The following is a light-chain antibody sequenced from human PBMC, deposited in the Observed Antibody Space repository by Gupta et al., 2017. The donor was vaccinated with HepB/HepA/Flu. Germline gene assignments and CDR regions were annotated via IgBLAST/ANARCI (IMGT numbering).Light chain of an antibody. Sequence: DIQMTPSPSSLSASVGDRVTITCRASQSISSYLNWYQQKPGKAPKLPIYAASSLQSGVPSRFSGSGSGTDFTLTISSLQPEDFATYYCQQSYSTPQTFGQGTKVEIK. CDR1: QSISSY. V-gene: IGKV1-39*01. CDR2: AAS. J-gene: IGKJ1*01. CDR3: QQSYSTPQT.